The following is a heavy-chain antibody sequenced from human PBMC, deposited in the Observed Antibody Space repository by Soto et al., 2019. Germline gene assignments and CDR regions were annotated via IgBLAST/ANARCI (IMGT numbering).Heavy chain of an antibody. Sequence: ASVKVSCKASGYTFTIYDINWVRQAPGQGLEWMGWMNPNSGNTGYAQNFQGRVTMTRNTAMSTAYMELSSLRHEDTAVYYCAREHCSGGSCYEVSLDAFDIWGQGTMVTVSS. J-gene: IGHJ3*02. V-gene: IGHV1-8*01. D-gene: IGHD2-15*01. CDR1: GYTFTIYD. CDR2: MNPNSGNT. CDR3: AREHCSGGSCYEVSLDAFDI.